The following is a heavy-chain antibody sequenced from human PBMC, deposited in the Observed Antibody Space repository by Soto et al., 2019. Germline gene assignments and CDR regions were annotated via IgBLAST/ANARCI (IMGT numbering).Heavy chain of an antibody. CDR3: ARPSETYDYIWGSYHD. Sequence: QVQLVESGGGVVQPGRSLRLSCAASGFTFSSYGMHWVRQAPGKGLEWVAVIWYDGSNKYYADSVKGRFTISRDNSKNTLYLQMNSLRAEDTAVYYCARPSETYDYIWGSYHDWGQGTLVTVSS. J-gene: IGHJ4*02. CDR1: GFTFSSYG. CDR2: IWYDGSNK. V-gene: IGHV3-33*01. D-gene: IGHD3-16*02.